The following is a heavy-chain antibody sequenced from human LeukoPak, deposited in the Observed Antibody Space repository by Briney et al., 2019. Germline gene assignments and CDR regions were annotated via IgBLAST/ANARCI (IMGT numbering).Heavy chain of an antibody. D-gene: IGHD1-26*01. CDR1: GFTFDDYA. CDR3: AKDMEGSGRSGRWYNWFDP. CDR2: ISGDGGST. J-gene: IGHJ5*02. V-gene: IGHV3-43*02. Sequence: PGGSLRLSCAASGFTFDDYAMHWVRQAPGKGLEWVSLISGDGGSTYYADSVKGRFTISRDNSKNSLYLQMNSLRTEDTALYYCAKDMEGSGRSGRWYNWFDPWGQGTLVTVSS.